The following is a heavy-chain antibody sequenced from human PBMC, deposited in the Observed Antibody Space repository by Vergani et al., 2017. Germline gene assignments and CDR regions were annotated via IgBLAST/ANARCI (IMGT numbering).Heavy chain of an antibody. CDR2: INHSGST. Sequence: QVQLQQWGAGLLKPSETLSLTCAVYGGSFSGYYWSWIRQPPGKGLEWIGEINHSGSTNYNPSLKSRVTISVDTSKNQFSLKLSSVTAADTAVYYCARDEAAAGYNWFDPWGQGTLVTVSS. J-gene: IGHJ5*02. D-gene: IGHD6-13*01. CDR3: ARDEAAAGYNWFDP. V-gene: IGHV4-34*01. CDR1: GGSFSGYY.